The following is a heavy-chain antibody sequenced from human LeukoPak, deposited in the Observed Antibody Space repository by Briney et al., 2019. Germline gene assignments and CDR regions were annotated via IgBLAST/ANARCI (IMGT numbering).Heavy chain of an antibody. V-gene: IGHV3-23*01. CDR1: GFTFSDYA. Sequence: GGSLRLSCATSGFTFSDYAMTWVRQAPGKGLEWVATISGSGVMTYYADSVKGRFTVSGDNSKNTLYLQMNSLRAEDTAVYYCAKDRTMFSGDDAFDIWGQGTMVTVSS. D-gene: IGHD3-10*02. CDR3: AKDRTMFSGDDAFDI. J-gene: IGHJ3*02. CDR2: ISGSGVMT.